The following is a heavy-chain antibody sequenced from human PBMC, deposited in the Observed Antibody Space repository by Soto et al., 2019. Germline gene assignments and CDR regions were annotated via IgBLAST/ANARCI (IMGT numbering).Heavy chain of an antibody. CDR1: CGSNSSRNFH. CDR3: ATLPHYGDPKAGF. D-gene: IGHD4-17*01. J-gene: IGHJ4*02. V-gene: IGHV4-39*01. Sequence: PSETLSLTCTVSCGSNSSRNFHWGWIRQPPGKGLEWIGSMYHSGSTYYNSSLKSRVTISVDTSRNQFSLKLTSVTAADTAVYYCATLPHYGDPKAGFWGQGTLVTVS. CDR2: MYHSGST.